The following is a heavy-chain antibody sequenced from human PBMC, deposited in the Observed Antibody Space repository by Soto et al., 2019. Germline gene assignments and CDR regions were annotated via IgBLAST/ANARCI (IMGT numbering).Heavy chain of an antibody. V-gene: IGHV4-30-2*01. D-gene: IGHD2-15*01. Sequence: PSDTLSLTCTVSGASISYGGYSWSWIRQTPGKGLEWIGYINHLETTFYNPSFESRLTLSIDRTKNQVSLRVRSVTVAETAMYYCVRVVEAATRHTDFDSWGQGIVVTVSS. CDR3: VRVVEAATRHTDFDS. CDR2: INHLETT. J-gene: IGHJ4*02. CDR1: GASISYGGYS.